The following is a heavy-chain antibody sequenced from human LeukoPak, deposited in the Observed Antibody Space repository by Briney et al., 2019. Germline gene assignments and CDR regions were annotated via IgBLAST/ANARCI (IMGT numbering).Heavy chain of an antibody. D-gene: IGHD4-23*01. CDR2: ITSGSSTI. CDR3: AKDPLRGVVRSLDY. V-gene: IGHV3-48*04. CDR1: GFTFDSYS. J-gene: IGHJ4*02. Sequence: PGGSLRLPCAASGFTFDSYSMSWVRQAPGKGLEWVSYITSGSSTIYYPDSVKGRFTISRDNAKNSLYLQMNSLRAEDTAVYYCAKDPLRGVVRSLDYWGQGTLVTVSS.